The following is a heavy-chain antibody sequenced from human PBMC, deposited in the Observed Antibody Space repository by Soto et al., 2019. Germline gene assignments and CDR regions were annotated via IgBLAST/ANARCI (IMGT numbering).Heavy chain of an antibody. CDR2: IDASSTHI. CDR3: VRQQYDFLVDP. J-gene: IGHJ5*02. Sequence: GGSLRLSCAASGFSFSTYNMNWVRQAPGKGLEWVSSIDASSTHIYYADSVKGRFTISRDNGRSSLYLQMDSLRAEDTALYSCVRQQYDFLVDPWGQGTLVTVSS. CDR1: GFSFSTYN. D-gene: IGHD3-16*01. V-gene: IGHV3-21*01.